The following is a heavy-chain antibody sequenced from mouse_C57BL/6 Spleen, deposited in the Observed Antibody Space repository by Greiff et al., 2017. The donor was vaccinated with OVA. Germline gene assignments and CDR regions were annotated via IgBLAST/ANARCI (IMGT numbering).Heavy chain of an antibody. J-gene: IGHJ2*01. V-gene: IGHV1-7*01. D-gene: IGHD2-3*01. CDR2: INPSSGYT. CDR3: GRCGMVSSYYFDD. Sequence: VQLQQSGAELAKPGASVKLSCKASGYTFTSYWMHWVKQRPGQGLEWIGYINPSSGYTKYNQKFKVKATLTAAKSSSTAYMQLSSVTYEDSAVYYCGRCGMVSSYYFDDWGQGTTLTVAS. CDR1: GYTFTSYW.